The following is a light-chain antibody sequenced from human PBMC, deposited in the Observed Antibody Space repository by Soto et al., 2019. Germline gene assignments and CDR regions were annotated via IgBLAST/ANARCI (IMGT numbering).Light chain of an antibody. J-gene: IGLJ2*01. CDR2: EVS. V-gene: IGLV2-23*02. CDR1: SSDVGSYNL. CDR3: CSYAGSSTLGV. Sequence: QSALTQPASVSGSPGQSITISCTGTSSDVGSYNLVSWYQQHPGKAPKLMIYEVSKRPSGVANRFSGYKSGNTASLTISGLQAEEEADYYCCSYAGSSTLGVFGVGTKLPVL.